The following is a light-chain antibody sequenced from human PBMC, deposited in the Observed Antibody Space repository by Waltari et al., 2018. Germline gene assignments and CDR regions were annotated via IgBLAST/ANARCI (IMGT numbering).Light chain of an antibody. J-gene: IGLJ3*02. Sequence: QSVLTQPPSASGTPGQRVTISCSGSRSNIGNNYVYWYQHLPGPAPKLLIYRNNQRPSGVPDRFPGSKSRTSASLAISGLRSEDEADYYCAAWDDSLSGRVFGGGTKVTVL. CDR1: RSNIGNNY. V-gene: IGLV1-47*01. CDR2: RNN. CDR3: AAWDDSLSGRV.